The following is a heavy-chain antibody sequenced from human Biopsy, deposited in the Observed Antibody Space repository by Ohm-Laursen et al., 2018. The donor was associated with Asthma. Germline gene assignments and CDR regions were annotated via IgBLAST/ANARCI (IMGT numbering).Heavy chain of an antibody. CDR3: AKDKRHSGSYFDY. D-gene: IGHD1-26*01. CDR1: GFTFSSYA. CDR2: ISGSGGST. Sequence: GSLRLSCAALGFTFSSYAMSWVRQAPGKGLEWVSAISGSGGSTYYADSVKGRFTISRDNSKNTLYLQMNSLRAEDTAVYYCAKDKRHSGSYFDYWGQGTLVTVSS. V-gene: IGHV3-23*01. J-gene: IGHJ4*02.